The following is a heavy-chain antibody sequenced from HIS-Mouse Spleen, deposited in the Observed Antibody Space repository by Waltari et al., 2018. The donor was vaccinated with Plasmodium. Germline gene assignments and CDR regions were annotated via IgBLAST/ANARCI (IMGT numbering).Heavy chain of an antibody. Sequence: QVQLQESGPGLVKPSETLSLTCTVSGGSISRYYWSWIRPAPGTGLEWIAYIYYSGSTNYNPSLKIRATVSVDTSKNQCSLKLSSVTAADTAVFYCARGGYSSSSYYLDYWGQGTLVTVSS. CDR3: ARGGYSSSSYYLDY. CDR2: IYYSGST. CDR1: GGSISRYY. V-gene: IGHV4-59*01. D-gene: IGHD6-6*01. J-gene: IGHJ4*02.